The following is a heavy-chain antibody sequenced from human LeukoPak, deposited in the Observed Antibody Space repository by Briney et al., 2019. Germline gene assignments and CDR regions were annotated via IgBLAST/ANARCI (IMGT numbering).Heavy chain of an antibody. Sequence: PGGSLRLSCAASGFTVSSNYMSWVRQAPGKGLEWVSVIYSGGSTYYADSVKGRFTISRDNSKNTLYLQMNSLRAKDTAVYYCARDSSYYDSSGYFDYWGQGTLVTVSS. V-gene: IGHV3-53*01. CDR2: IYSGGST. D-gene: IGHD3-22*01. J-gene: IGHJ4*02. CDR1: GFTVSSNY. CDR3: ARDSSYYDSSGYFDY.